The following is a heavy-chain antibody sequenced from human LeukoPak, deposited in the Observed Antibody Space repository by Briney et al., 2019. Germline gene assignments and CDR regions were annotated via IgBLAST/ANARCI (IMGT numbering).Heavy chain of an antibody. CDR1: GFTFGDYA. Sequence: PGGSLRLSCTASGFTFGDYAMSWFRQAPGKGLEWVGFIRSKAYGGTTEYAASVKGRFTISRDDSKSIAYLQMNSLKTEDTAVYYCTRDREYYYDSSGYYYGDYWGQGTLVTVSS. CDR2: IRSKAYGGTT. CDR3: TRDREYYYDSSGYYYGDY. D-gene: IGHD3-22*01. J-gene: IGHJ4*02. V-gene: IGHV3-49*03.